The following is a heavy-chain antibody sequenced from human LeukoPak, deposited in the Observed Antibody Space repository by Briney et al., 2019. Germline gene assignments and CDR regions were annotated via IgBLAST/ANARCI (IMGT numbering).Heavy chain of an antibody. Sequence: PSETLSLTCTVSGGSITNYYWSWIRQPPGKGLEWIGSIYYSGSTYYNPSLKSRVTISVDTSKNQFSLKLSSVTAADTAVYYCARVFPNDYGDYWGQGTLVTVSS. CDR2: IYYSGST. J-gene: IGHJ4*02. D-gene: IGHD2-8*01. V-gene: IGHV4-59*12. CDR1: GGSITNYY. CDR3: ARVFPNDYGDY.